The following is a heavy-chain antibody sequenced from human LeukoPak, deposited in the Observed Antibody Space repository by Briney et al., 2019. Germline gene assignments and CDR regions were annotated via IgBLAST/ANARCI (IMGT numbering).Heavy chain of an antibody. J-gene: IGHJ4*02. CDR3: ARVYYYDSSGYFY. V-gene: IGHV3-21*01. CDR2: ISSSSYI. Sequence: GGSLRLSCAASGFTFSSYSMNWVRQAPGKGLEWVSSISSSSYIYYADSVKGRFTISRDNAKNSLYLQMNSLRAEDTAVNYCARVYYYDSSGYFYWGQGTLVTVSS. D-gene: IGHD3-22*01. CDR1: GFTFSSYS.